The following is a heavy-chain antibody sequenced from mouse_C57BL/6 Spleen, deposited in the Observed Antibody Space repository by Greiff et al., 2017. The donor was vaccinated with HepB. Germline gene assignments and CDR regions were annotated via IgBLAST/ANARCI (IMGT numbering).Heavy chain of an antibody. D-gene: IGHD2-5*01. CDR2: IDPSDSYT. CDR1: GYTFTSYW. CDR3: ARNSNYVFDY. J-gene: IGHJ2*01. Sequence: VQLQQPGAELVKPGASVKLSCKASGYTFTSYWMQWVKQRPGQGLEWIGEIDPSDSYTNYNQKFKGKATLTVDTSSSTAYMQRSSLTSEDSAVYYCARNSNYVFDYWGQGTTLTVSS. V-gene: IGHV1-50*01.